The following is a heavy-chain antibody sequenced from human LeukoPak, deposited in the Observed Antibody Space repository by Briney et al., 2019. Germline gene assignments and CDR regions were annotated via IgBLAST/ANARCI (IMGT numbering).Heavy chain of an antibody. V-gene: IGHV5-51*01. CDR1: GYSFTSYW. D-gene: IGHD6-6*01. CDR2: IYPGDSDT. Sequence: GESLKISCKGSGYSFTSYWIGWVRQMPGKGLEWMGIIYPGDSDTRYSPSFQGQVTISADKSISTLYLQWTSLKASDTAIYYCTRTSSMPARHYVDFWGQGTLVTVSS. CDR3: TRTSSMPARHYVDF. J-gene: IGHJ4*02.